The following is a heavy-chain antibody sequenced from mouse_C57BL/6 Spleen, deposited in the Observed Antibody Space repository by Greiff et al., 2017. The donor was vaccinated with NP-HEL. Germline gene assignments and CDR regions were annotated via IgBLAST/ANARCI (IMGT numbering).Heavy chain of an antibody. D-gene: IGHD3-2*02. CDR1: GYTFTSYW. Sequence: QVQLKQPGAELVKPGASVKLSCKASGYTFTSYWMQWVKQRPGQGLEWIGEIDPSDSYTNYNQKFKGKATLTVDTSSSTAYMQLSSLTSEDSAVYYGARWAAQATSYWGQGTTLTVSS. V-gene: IGHV1-50*01. CDR2: IDPSDSYT. CDR3: ARWAAQATSY. J-gene: IGHJ2*01.